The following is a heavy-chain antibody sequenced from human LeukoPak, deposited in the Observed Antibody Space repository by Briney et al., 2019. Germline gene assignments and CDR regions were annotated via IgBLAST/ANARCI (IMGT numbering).Heavy chain of an antibody. J-gene: IGHJ5*02. CDR3: ARDLAGARGYNWFDP. CDR1: GGTFSSYA. V-gene: IGHV1-69*13. CDR2: IIPIFGIA. Sequence: SVKVSCKASGGTFSSYAISWVRQAPGQGLEWMGRIIPIFGIANYAQKFQGRVTITADESTSTAYMELSSLRSEDTAVYYCARDLAGARGYNWFDPWGQGTLVTVSS. D-gene: IGHD1-26*01.